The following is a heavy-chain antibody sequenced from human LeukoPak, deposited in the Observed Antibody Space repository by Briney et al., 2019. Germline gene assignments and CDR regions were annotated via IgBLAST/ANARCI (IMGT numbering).Heavy chain of an antibody. CDR3: ARDVATTGWYTFDY. Sequence: SQTLSLTCAISGDSVSSIDGAWNWVRQSPPRGLEWLGRTYYRSKWYSDYAVPIQGRMSINPDTSKNQFTLHLFSVTPDDTAVYYCARDVATTGWYTFDYWGRGTRVTVSS. D-gene: IGHD6-19*01. J-gene: IGHJ4*02. CDR1: GDSVSSIDGA. V-gene: IGHV6-1*01. CDR2: TYYRSKWYS.